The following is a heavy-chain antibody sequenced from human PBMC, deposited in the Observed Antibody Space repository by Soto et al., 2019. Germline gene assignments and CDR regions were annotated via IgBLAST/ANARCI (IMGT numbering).Heavy chain of an antibody. D-gene: IGHD3-10*01. V-gene: IGHV3-9*01. CDR3: ANLPLYGSGFDC. CDR1: GCTFDDYA. J-gene: IGHJ4*02. Sequence: DVQLVESGGGLVQPGGSLRLSCAASGCTFDDYAIHWVRQAPGKGLEWVSGISWNGAASGYVDSVKGRFSISRDNTKNTLYLQMNSLRSEDTAMYYCANLPLYGSGFDCWGQGTLVTVSS. CDR2: ISWNGAAS.